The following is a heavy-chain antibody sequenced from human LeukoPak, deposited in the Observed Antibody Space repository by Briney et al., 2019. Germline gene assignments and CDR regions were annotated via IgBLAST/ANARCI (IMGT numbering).Heavy chain of an antibody. J-gene: IGHJ5*02. CDR1: GFTFSSYA. V-gene: IGHV3-30*04. CDR3: AREGASIFGVVLEGRWFDP. D-gene: IGHD3-3*01. Sequence: GGSLRLSCAASGFTFSSYAMHWVRQAPGKGLEWVAVISYDGSNKYYADSVKGRFTISRDNSKNTLYLQMNSLRAEDTAVYYCAREGASIFGVVLEGRWFDPWGQGTLVTVSS. CDR2: ISYDGSNK.